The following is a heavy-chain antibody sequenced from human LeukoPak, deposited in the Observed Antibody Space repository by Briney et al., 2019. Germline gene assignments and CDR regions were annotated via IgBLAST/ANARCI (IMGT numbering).Heavy chain of an antibody. J-gene: IGHJ4*02. CDR3: ASGYYYGSSSYYHTGYLDH. CDR1: GGIFSTSA. Sequence: GSSVKVSCKASGGIFSTSAISWVRQAPGHGLEWMGGISPISETPNYALRFQDRVTITRNESTATAYMELTSLRSDDTAVYYCASGYYYGSSSYYHTGYLDHWAQGTLVTVSS. CDR2: ISPISETP. D-gene: IGHD3-10*01. V-gene: IGHV1-69*05.